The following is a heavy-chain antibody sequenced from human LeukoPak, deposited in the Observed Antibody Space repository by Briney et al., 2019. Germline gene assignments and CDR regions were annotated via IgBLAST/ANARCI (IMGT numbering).Heavy chain of an antibody. CDR2: IYYSGST. CDR3: ARDDRRETDAFDI. J-gene: IGHJ3*02. V-gene: IGHV4-59*01. CDR1: GGSISSYY. Sequence: PSETLSLTCTVSGGSISSYYWSWIRQPPGKGLEWIGYIYYSGSTNYNPPLKSRVTISVDTSKNQFSLKLSSVTAADTAVYYCARDDRRETDAFDIWGQGTMVTVSS.